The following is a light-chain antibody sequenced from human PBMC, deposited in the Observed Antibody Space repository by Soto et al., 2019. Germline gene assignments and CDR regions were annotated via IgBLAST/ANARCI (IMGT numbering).Light chain of an antibody. Sequence: DIVMTQSPPTLSVSPGERATLSCRASHGVSSNLAWYQQKPGQAPRLLIYGASTRATGIPARFSGSGSGTEFTLTISSLQSEDFAVYFCQQYNNWPPMYSFGQGTKLQIK. CDR1: HGVSSN. J-gene: IGKJ2*03. CDR3: QQYNNWPPMYS. CDR2: GAS. V-gene: IGKV3-15*01.